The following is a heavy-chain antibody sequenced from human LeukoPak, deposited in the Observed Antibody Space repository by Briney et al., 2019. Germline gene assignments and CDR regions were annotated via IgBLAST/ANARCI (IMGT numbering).Heavy chain of an antibody. CDR2: ISGSAGNT. CDR1: GFTFSSYA. Sequence: PGGSLRLSCVASGFTFSSYAMSWVRQAPGKGLEWVSAISGSAGNTYYADSVKGRFTISRDNSKNTLYLQMNSLRAEDTAVYYCAREYSSSWLYYYYYGMDVWGQGTTVTVSS. V-gene: IGHV3-23*01. CDR3: AREYSSSWLYYYYYGMDV. D-gene: IGHD6-13*01. J-gene: IGHJ6*02.